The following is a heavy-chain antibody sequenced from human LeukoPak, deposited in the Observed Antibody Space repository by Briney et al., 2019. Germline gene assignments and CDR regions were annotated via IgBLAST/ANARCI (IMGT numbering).Heavy chain of an antibody. CDR3: ARGQKYRNGYTVTELGSGYFDY. J-gene: IGHJ4*02. Sequence: SETLSLTCTVSGGSISSYYWSWIRQPPGKGPEWIGYIYYSGSTNYNPSLKSRVTISVDTSKNQFSLTLSSVTAADTAVYYCARGQKYRNGYTVTELGSGYFDYWGQGTLVTVSS. D-gene: IGHD5-18*01. CDR2: IYYSGST. CDR1: GGSISSYY. V-gene: IGHV4-59*01.